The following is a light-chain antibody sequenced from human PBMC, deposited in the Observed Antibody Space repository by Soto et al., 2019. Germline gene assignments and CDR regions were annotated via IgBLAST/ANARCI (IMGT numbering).Light chain of an antibody. CDR2: GES. CDR1: QSVSSSY. CDR3: QXSYNTPLT. Sequence: EIVLTQSPGTLSLSPGERATLSCRASQSVSSSYLSWYQQKTGQAPRILIYGESSRATGIPDRLSGSGSGTELNLTISSLQPEDSATYYCQXSYNTPLTFGGGTKVDIK. J-gene: IGKJ4*01. V-gene: IGKV3-20*01.